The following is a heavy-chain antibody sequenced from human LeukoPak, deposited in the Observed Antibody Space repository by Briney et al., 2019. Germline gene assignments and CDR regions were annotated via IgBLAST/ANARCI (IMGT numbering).Heavy chain of an antibody. CDR3: AREDGYNGRAFDI. J-gene: IGHJ3*02. D-gene: IGHD5-24*01. V-gene: IGHV4-59*01. Sequence: PSETLSLTCTVSGGSISSYYWSWIRQPPGKGLEWIGYIYYSGSTNYNPSLKSRVTISVDTSKNQFSLKLSSVTAADTAVYYCAREDGYNGRAFDIWGQGTMVTVSS. CDR1: GGSISSYY. CDR2: IYYSGST.